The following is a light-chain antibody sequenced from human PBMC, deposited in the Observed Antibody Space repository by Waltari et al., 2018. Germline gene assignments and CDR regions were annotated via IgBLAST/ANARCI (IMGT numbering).Light chain of an antibody. CDR3: QQYYSYPLT. CDR1: QGISSY. J-gene: IGKJ4*01. Sequence: AIRITQSPSSLSASTGDRVTITCRASQGISSYLAWYQQKPGTAPKLLIYAASTLQSGVPSRFSGSGSGTDFTLTISCLQSEDFATYYCQQYYSYPLTFGGGTKVEIK. CDR2: AAS. V-gene: IGKV1-8*01.